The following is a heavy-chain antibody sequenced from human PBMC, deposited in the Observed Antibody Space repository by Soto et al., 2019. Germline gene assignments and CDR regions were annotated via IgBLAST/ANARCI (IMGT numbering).Heavy chain of an antibody. J-gene: IGHJ5*02. CDR3: ASGAYYYGSGSYYIA. CDR1: GFTFSSYS. V-gene: IGHV3-21*01. Sequence: EVQLVESGGGLVKPGGSLRLSCAASGFTFSSYSMSWVRQAPGKGLEWVSSISSSSSYIYYADSVKGRFTISRDNAKNSLYLQMNSLRAEDTAVYYCASGAYYYGSGSYYIAWGQGTLVTVSS. D-gene: IGHD3-10*01. CDR2: ISSSSSYI.